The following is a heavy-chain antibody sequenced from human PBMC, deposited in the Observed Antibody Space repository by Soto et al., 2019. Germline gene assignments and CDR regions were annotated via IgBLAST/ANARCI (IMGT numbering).Heavy chain of an antibody. Sequence: QIQLVQSGAEVKKPGASVRVSCTVSGHSLTEFSMHWVRQAPGEGLEWMGGLDPESNEIIYAQKFQGRITMTEDTSIDTTYMDLSSLRSEDTAVYYCVTSSIYGDSSLFDFWGQGTLVTVSS. CDR1: GHSLTEFS. D-gene: IGHD4-17*01. CDR2: LDPESNEI. V-gene: IGHV1-24*01. J-gene: IGHJ4*02. CDR3: VTSSIYGDSSLFDF.